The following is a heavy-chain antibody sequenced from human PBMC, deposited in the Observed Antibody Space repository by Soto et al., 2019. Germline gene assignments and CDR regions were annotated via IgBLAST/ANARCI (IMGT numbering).Heavy chain of an antibody. CDR2: IDYSGGTT. J-gene: IGHJ4*02. Sequence: GGSLRLSCAASGFTFSTLAMGWVRQAPGKGLEWVSVIDYSGGTTYYTDSVKGRFTISRDNSKKMLYLQMNSLRAEDTAVYYCAKDATRTDGWYYFDYWGQGALVTVSS. CDR3: AKDATRTDGWYYFDY. CDR1: GFTFSTLA. D-gene: IGHD6-19*01. V-gene: IGHV3-23*01.